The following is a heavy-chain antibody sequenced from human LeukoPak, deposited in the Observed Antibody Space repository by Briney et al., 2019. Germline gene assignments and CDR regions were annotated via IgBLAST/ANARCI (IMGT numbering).Heavy chain of an antibody. Sequence: SETLSLTCAVYGGSFSGYYWSWIRQPPGKGLEWIGEINHSGSTNYNPSLKSRVTISVDTSKNQFSLKLSSVTAADTAVYYCARGLAGDYYDSFGYWGQGTLVTVSS. CDR1: GGSFSGYY. CDR2: INHSGST. D-gene: IGHD3-22*01. V-gene: IGHV4-34*01. CDR3: ARGLAGDYYDSFGY. J-gene: IGHJ4*02.